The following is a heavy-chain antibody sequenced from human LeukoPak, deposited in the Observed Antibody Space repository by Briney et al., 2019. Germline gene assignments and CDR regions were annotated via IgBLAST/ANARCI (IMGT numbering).Heavy chain of an antibody. CDR3: ARLQTNFDY. CDR2: IYPADSDT. Sequence: GESLKISCKASGYSFTTYWIGWVRQMPGKGLEWMGIIYPADSDTRYSPSFQGHVTISADKSITTAYLQWSSLKASDTAMYYCARLQTNFDYWGQGTLVTVSS. CDR1: GYSFTTYW. J-gene: IGHJ4*02. D-gene: IGHD1-1*01. V-gene: IGHV5-51*01.